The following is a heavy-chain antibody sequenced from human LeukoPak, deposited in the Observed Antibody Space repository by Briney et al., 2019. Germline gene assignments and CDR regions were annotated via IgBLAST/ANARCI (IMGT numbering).Heavy chain of an antibody. J-gene: IGHJ4*02. V-gene: IGHV1-8*01. CDR3: AREYYDSSGPDY. CDR2: MNPNSGNT. Sequence: ASVKVSCKASGYTFTSYDINWVRQATGQGLEWMGWMNPNSGNTGYAQKFQGRVTMTRNTSISTAYMELSSLRSEDTAVYCCAREYYDSSGPDYWGQGTLVTVSS. D-gene: IGHD3-22*01. CDR1: GYTFTSYD.